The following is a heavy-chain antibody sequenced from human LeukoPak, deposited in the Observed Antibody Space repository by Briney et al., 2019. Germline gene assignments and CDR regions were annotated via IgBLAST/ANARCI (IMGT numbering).Heavy chain of an antibody. Sequence: SETLSLTCAVYGGSFSGYYWSWIRQPPGKGLEWIGEINHSGSTNYNPSLKSRVTISVDTSKNQFSLKLSSVTAADTAVYYCARRRNWLDPWGQGTLVTVSS. CDR1: GGSFSGYY. CDR2: INHSGST. CDR3: ARRRNWLDP. V-gene: IGHV4-34*01. J-gene: IGHJ5*02.